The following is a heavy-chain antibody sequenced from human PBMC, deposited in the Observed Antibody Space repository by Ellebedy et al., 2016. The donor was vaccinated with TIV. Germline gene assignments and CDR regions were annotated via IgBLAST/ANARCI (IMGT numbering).Heavy chain of an antibody. J-gene: IGHJ4*02. V-gene: IGHV1-8*01. CDR1: GYTFTGFD. D-gene: IGHD1-26*01. CDR2: MSPNSGNT. Sequence: ASVKVSXKASGYTFTGFDINWVRQATGQGLEWMGWMSPNSGNTGYAQKFQGRVTMTRDTSLTTAYMELSSLTSDDTVVYFCARGVLEGVDYWGQGTLVTVSS. CDR3: ARGVLEGVDY.